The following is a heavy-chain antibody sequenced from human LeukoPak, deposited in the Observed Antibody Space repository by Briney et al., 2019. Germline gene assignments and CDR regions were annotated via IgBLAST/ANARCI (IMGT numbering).Heavy chain of an antibody. D-gene: IGHD3-9*01. CDR3: ARAGDFDWLLSFDY. CDR2: IWYDGSNK. J-gene: IGHJ4*02. V-gene: IGHV3-33*01. Sequence: PGRSLRLSCAAPGFTFSSYGMHWVRQAPGKGLEWVAVIWYDGSNKYYADSVKGRFTISRDNSKNTLYLQMNSLRAEDTAVYYCARAGDFDWLLSFDYWGQGTLVTVSS. CDR1: GFTFSSYG.